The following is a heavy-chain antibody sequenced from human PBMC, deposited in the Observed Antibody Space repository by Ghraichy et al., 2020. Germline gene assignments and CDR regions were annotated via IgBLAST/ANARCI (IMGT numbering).Heavy chain of an antibody. CDR1: GFSFNNYW. CDR2: INSDGRDT. V-gene: IGHV3-74*01. J-gene: IGHJ4*02. CDR3: AREYCRGGRCFFGTGGSHFDY. D-gene: IGHD2-15*01. Sequence: GSLNISCAASGFSFNNYWMHWVRQAPGKGLVWVSRINSDGRDTIYADSVKGRFTISRDNARNTLYLQMNSLRAEDTAVYYCAREYCRGGRCFFGTGGSHFDYWGQGTLVTVSS.